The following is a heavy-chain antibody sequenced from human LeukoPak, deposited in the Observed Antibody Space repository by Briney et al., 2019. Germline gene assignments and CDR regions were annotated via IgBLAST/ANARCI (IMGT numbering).Heavy chain of an antibody. CDR2: ISGSGGST. D-gene: IGHD2-15*01. CDR1: GFTFSSYA. J-gene: IGHJ5*02. CDR3: AKDSLGRAVVVVVAAAGSWFDP. V-gene: IGHV3-23*01. Sequence: GGSLRLSCAASGFTFSSYAMSWVRQAPGKGLEWVSAISGSGGSTYYADSVKGRFTISRDNSKNTLCLQMNSLRAEDTAVYYCAKDSLGRAVVVVVAAAGSWFDPWGQGTLVTVSS.